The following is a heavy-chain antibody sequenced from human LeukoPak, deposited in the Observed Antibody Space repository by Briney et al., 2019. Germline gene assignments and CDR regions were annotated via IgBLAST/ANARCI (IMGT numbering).Heavy chain of an antibody. CDR3: ARQSGPVRTFDW. V-gene: IGHV5-51*01. CDR1: GYTFISYW. Sequence: GESLKISCKASGYTFISYWIVWVRQMPGKGLELVGIIYPDDSDTGYGPSFQGQVTISVDKSIDTAYLQWSSLKASDTAMYYCARQSGPVRTFDWWGQGTLVTVSS. D-gene: IGHD4-17*01. J-gene: IGHJ4*02. CDR2: IYPDDSDT.